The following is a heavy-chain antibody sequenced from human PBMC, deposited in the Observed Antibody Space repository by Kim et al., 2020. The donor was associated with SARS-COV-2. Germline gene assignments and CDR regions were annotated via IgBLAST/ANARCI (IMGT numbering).Heavy chain of an antibody. CDR2: ISYDGSNK. V-gene: IGHV3-30*18. D-gene: IGHD6-13*01. CDR1: GFTFSSYG. Sequence: GGSLRLSCAASGFTFSSYGMHWVRQAPGKGLEWVAVISYDGSNKYYADSVKGRFTISRDNSKNTLYLQMNSLRTEDTAVYYCAKDQVVGQQLVHPQIYYYGMDVWGQGTTVTVSS. J-gene: IGHJ6*02. CDR3: AKDQVVGQQLVHPQIYYYGMDV.